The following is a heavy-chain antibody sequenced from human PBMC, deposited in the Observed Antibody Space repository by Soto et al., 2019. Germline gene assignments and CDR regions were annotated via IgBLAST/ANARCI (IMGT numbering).Heavy chain of an antibody. CDR3: ARAFLLGSSGYYYFDS. D-gene: IGHD3-22*01. Sequence: SETLSLTCDVSGGSVGTNNWWGWVRQPPGQGLEWMGEIHFGGTVNFNPTLESRLAMSMDTSKNQVSLRLRSVTAADTALYFCARAFLLGSSGYYYFDSWGQGPLVTVSS. CDR1: GGSVGTNNW. CDR2: IHFGGTV. J-gene: IGHJ4*02. V-gene: IGHV4-4*02.